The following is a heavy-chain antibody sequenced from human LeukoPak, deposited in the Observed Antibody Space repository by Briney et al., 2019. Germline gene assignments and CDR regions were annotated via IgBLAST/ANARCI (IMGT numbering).Heavy chain of an antibody. CDR3: ARDVCSGGSCYSD. Sequence: SETLSLTCTVSGGSISSSSYYWGWIRQPPGKGLEWIGSIYYSGSTYYNPSLKSRVTISVDTSKNQFSLKLSSVTAADTAVYYCARDVCSGGSCYSDWGQGTLVTVSS. J-gene: IGHJ4*02. CDR1: GGSISSSSYY. V-gene: IGHV4-39*07. D-gene: IGHD2-15*01. CDR2: IYYSGST.